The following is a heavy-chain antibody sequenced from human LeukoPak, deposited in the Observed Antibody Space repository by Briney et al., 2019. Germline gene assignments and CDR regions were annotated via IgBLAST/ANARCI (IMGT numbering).Heavy chain of an antibody. CDR1: EFTFSFYS. Sequence: PGGSLRLSCVASEFTFSFYSMTWVRQAPGKGQEWVSYISTSSDSTYYADSVKGRFTISRDNAKNSLYLQMNSLRVEDTAVYYCARESMVRGFSADWGQGTLVTVSS. CDR3: ARESMVRGFSAD. V-gene: IGHV3-48*01. J-gene: IGHJ4*02. D-gene: IGHD3-10*01. CDR2: ISTSSDST.